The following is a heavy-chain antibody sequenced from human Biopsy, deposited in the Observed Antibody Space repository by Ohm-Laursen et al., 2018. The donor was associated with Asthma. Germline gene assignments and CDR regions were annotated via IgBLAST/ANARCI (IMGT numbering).Heavy chain of an antibody. Sequence: SETLSLTCCMSGLSSSGYYWTWIRQPPGKGLEWIGESDHRGNTNTNPTLKSRVTISKDKSANEFSLRMRSVTAADTAIYYCARGPEWSGLDIWGQGTTVTVSS. CDR2: SDHRGNT. V-gene: IGHV4-34*01. CDR1: GLSSSGYY. CDR3: ARGPEWSGLDI. D-gene: IGHD3-3*01. J-gene: IGHJ6*02.